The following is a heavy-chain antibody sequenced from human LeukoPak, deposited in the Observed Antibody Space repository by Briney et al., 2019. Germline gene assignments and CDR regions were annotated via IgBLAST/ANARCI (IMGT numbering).Heavy chain of an antibody. J-gene: IGHJ4*02. D-gene: IGHD3-10*01. CDR3: ALSGYGSADY. V-gene: IGHV4-59*03. Sequence: SETLSLTCTVSGDSITSHSWSWIRLPPEKGLEWIGYIHSSGSTSYSPSLESRVTITRDTSKNQFSLKMIPVTAADTAVYYCALSGYGSADYWGQGALVTVSS. CDR1: GDSITSHS. CDR2: IHSSGST.